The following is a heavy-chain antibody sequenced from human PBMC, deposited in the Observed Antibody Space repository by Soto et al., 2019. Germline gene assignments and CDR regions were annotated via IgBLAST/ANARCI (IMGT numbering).Heavy chain of an antibody. J-gene: IGHJ4*02. CDR3: ARLSYYYDSSGYYGKAFDY. CDR2: IYPGDSDT. V-gene: IGHV5-51*01. Sequence: PGESLKISCKGSGYSFTSYWIGWVRQMPGKGLEWMGIIYPGDSDTRYSPSFQGQVTISADKSISTAYLQWSSLKASDTAMYYCARLSYYYDSSGYYGKAFDYWGQGTLVTVSS. CDR1: GYSFTSYW. D-gene: IGHD3-22*01.